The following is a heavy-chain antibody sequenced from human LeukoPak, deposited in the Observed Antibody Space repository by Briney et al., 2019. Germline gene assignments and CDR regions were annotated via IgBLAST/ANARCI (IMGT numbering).Heavy chain of an antibody. CDR2: IGHRSIDI. J-gene: IGHJ4*02. CDR1: GFTFNTYA. Sequence: GGSLRLSCEASGFTFNTYAIYWVRQAPGKGPEWVSYIGHRSIDIHYADSVKGRFTISRDNAKNSLYLQMNSLRAEDTAEYFCARASRNGYDYWGRGTLVTVSS. V-gene: IGHV3-21*05. D-gene: IGHD5-24*01. CDR3: ARASRNGYDY.